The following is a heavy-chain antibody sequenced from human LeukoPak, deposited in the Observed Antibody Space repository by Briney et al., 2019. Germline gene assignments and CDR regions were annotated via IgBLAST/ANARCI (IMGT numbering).Heavy chain of an antibody. D-gene: IGHD4-17*01. V-gene: IGHV3-23*01. CDR3: ARRSPYGDDYYYYGMDV. CDR2: ISGSGGST. Sequence: GGSLRLSCAASGFTFSSYAMSWVRQAPGKGLEWVSAISGSGGSTYYADSVKGRFTISRDNSKNTLYRQMNSLRAEDTAVYYCARRSPYGDDYYYYGMDVWGQGTTVTVSS. J-gene: IGHJ6*02. CDR1: GFTFSSYA.